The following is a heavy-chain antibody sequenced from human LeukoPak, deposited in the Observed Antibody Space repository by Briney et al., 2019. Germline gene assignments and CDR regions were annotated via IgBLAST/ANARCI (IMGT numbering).Heavy chain of an antibody. Sequence: PGGSLRLSCEAPGFTLSTFAMIWVRQPPGKGLEWVSSIFPSGGEIHYADSVRGRFTISRDNSKSTLSLQMNSLRAEDTAIYYCATYRQVLLPFESWGQGTLVTVSS. D-gene: IGHD2-8*02. CDR2: IFPSGGEI. J-gene: IGHJ4*02. V-gene: IGHV3-23*01. CDR3: ATYRQVLLPFES. CDR1: GFTLSTFA.